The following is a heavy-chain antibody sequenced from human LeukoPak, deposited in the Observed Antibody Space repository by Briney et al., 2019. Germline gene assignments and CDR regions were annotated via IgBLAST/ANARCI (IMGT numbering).Heavy chain of an antibody. D-gene: IGHD3-3*01. CDR2: ISYDGSNK. CDR1: GFTLSSYA. J-gene: IGHJ4*02. Sequence: GGSLRLSCAASGFTLSSYAMHWVRQAPGKGLEWVAVISYDGSNKYYADSVKGRFTISRDNSKDTLYLQMNSLRAEDTAVYYCASLTYYDFWSGYLNHPFDYWGQGTLVTVSS. V-gene: IGHV3-30*04. CDR3: ASLTYYDFWSGYLNHPFDY.